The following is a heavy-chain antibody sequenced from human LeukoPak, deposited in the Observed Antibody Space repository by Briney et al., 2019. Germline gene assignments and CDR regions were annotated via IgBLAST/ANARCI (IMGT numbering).Heavy chain of an antibody. D-gene: IGHD6-6*01. Sequence: SVKVSCKASGGTFSSYAISWVRQALGQGLEWMGGIIPIFGTANYAQKFQGRVTITTDESTSTAYMELSSLRSEDTAVYYCALSSSTRAIFDYWGQGTLVTVSS. CDR3: ALSSSTRAIFDY. V-gene: IGHV1-69*05. CDR1: GGTFSSYA. CDR2: IIPIFGTA. J-gene: IGHJ4*02.